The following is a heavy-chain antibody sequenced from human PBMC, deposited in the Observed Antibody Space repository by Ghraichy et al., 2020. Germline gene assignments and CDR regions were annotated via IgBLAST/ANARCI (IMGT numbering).Heavy chain of an antibody. D-gene: IGHD2-2*01. CDR3: TTDPRVVPAAIYYYYGMDV. J-gene: IGHJ6*02. V-gene: IGHV3-15*01. CDR2: IKSKTDGGTT. CDR1: GFTFSNAW. Sequence: GGSLRLSCAASGFTFSNAWMSWVRQAPGKGLEWVGRIKSKTDGGTTDYAAPVKGRFTISRDDSKNTLYLQMNSLKTEDTAVYYCTTDPRVVPAAIYYYYGMDVWGQGTTVTVSS.